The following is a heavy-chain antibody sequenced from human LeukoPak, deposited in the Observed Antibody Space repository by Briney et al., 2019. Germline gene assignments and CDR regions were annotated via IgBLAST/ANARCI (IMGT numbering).Heavy chain of an antibody. CDR1: GDSISSSSYY. CDR3: ARWGVVVVPAAAAFDI. Sequence: SETLSLTCTVSGDSISSSSYYWSWIRQPPGKGLEWLGYIYYSGSTNYNPSLKSRVTISVDTSKNQFSLKLSSVTAADTAVYYCARWGVVVVPAAAAFDIWGQGTMVTVSS. CDR2: IYYSGST. V-gene: IGHV4-61*05. D-gene: IGHD2-2*01. J-gene: IGHJ3*02.